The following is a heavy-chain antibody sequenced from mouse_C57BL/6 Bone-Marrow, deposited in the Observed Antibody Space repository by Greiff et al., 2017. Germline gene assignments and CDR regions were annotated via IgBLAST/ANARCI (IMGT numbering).Heavy chain of an antibody. CDR1: GYTFTDYA. V-gene: IGHV1-67*01. Sequence: QVQLQQSGPELVRPGVSVKISCTGSGYTFTDYAMHWVKHSHAKSLEWIGVITTYSANTNFNQKFKGKATMTVDTSSTTAYLELARLTSEDSAIYYCARGLGRWYFDVWGAGTTVTVSS. J-gene: IGHJ1*01. CDR3: ARGLGRWYFDV. CDR2: ITTYSANT.